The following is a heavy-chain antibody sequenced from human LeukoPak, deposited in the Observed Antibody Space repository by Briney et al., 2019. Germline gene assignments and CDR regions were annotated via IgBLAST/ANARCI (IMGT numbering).Heavy chain of an antibody. V-gene: IGHV6-1*01. D-gene: IGHD1-26*01. CDR1: GDSVSINSAV. CDR2: TYYRSEWYN. J-gene: IGHJ4*02. Sequence: SQTLSLTFAISGDSVSINSAVWNWIRQSPSRGLEWLGSTYYRSEWYNDYAVSVKSRITINPDTSKNQFSLQLNSVTPEDTAVYYCAREVEGAASRIDYWGQGTLVTVSS. CDR3: AREVEGAASRIDY.